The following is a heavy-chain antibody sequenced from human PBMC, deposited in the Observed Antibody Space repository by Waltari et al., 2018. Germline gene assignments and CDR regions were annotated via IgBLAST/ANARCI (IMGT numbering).Heavy chain of an antibody. D-gene: IGHD5-18*01. Sequence: EVQLVESGGGLIQPGGSLRLSCAASGFTVSSNYMSWVRRAIGKGLEWLSCIDSGGSTYYTASVKGRFTISRDNSKNTLYLKMNSQRADDTAVYYCLCEQNVDTYGMDVCGQVTTVTVSS. CDR3: LCEQNVDTYGMDV. CDR2: IDSGGST. CDR1: GFTVSSNY. V-gene: IGHV3-53*01. J-gene: IGHJ6*02.